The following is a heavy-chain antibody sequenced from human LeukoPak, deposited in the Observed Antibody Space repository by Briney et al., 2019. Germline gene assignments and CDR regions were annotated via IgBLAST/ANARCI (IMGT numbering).Heavy chain of an antibody. D-gene: IGHD1-14*01. V-gene: IGHV4-59*08. J-gene: IGHJ4*02. CDR3: ARHGTISSESYFDY. Sequence: WETLSLTCSVSGCPVSSYYLHWVRQSPGKGLEWVGYIHNNGRTNYNPSLKSRDTGIVDASKNQVSLRLSAVTAADTAVYYCARHGTISSESYFDYWGQGALVTVSS. CDR1: GCPVSSYY. CDR2: IHNNGRT.